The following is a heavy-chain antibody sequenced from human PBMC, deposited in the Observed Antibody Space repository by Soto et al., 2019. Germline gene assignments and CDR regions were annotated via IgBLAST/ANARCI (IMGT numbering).Heavy chain of an antibody. J-gene: IGHJ1*01. D-gene: IGHD6-13*01. CDR2: ISGYNGNT. V-gene: IGHV1-18*01. CDR3: ARGGSSWSAEYYQH. CDR1: GYTFTNYG. Sequence: QVRLVQSGVEVKKVGASVKVSCMAPGYTFTNYGISWVRQAPGQGPEWMGWISGYNGNTKNAQKFRGRVTMTTDTSTTTAYMELRSLRFDDTAVYYCARGGSSWSAEYYQHWGQGTLVFVSS.